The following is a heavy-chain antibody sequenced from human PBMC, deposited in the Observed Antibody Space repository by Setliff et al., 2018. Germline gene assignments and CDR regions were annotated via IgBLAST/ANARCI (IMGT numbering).Heavy chain of an antibody. CDR2: IIPVFRTA. CDR1: GDTFNKYA. Sequence: GASVKVSCKTPGDTFNKYAISWVRQAPGQGLEWMGRIIPVFRTANYAQKFRGRVTITADEVARTAYMELSTLRSEDTAVYYCARDTRDKYDSSGYYLSLDSWGQGSLVTVS. J-gene: IGHJ4*02. D-gene: IGHD3-22*01. V-gene: IGHV1-69*13. CDR3: ARDTRDKYDSSGYYLSLDS.